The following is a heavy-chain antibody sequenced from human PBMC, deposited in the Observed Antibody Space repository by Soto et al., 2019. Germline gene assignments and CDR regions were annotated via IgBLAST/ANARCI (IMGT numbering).Heavy chain of an antibody. CDR2: INHSGST. CDR3: AGAAALLLSWYVSYFVF. V-gene: IGHV4-34*01. J-gene: IGHJ2*01. Sequence: QVQLQPWGAGLLKPSETLSLTCAVYGGSFSGYYWSWIRQPPGKGLEWIGQINHSGSTNYNPSLMSRVTMSEVTFKIQGSLNLSSVPAADTVVYFCAGAAALLLSWYVSYFVFWCRYTVVSVS. D-gene: IGHD6-13*01. CDR1: GGSFSGYY.